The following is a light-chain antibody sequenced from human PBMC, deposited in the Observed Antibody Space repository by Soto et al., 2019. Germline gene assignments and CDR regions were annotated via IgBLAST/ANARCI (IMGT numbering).Light chain of an antibody. CDR1: QVIANY. CDR3: QKYSSAPFT. V-gene: IGKV1-27*01. Sequence: DTQMTQSPSSLSASVGDRVTITCRASQVIANYLAWYQQKPGQVPKLLIYAASTLQSGVPSRFSGSGSGTDFTLTISSLQPEDVATYYCQKYSSAPFTFGPGTKVDFK. CDR2: AAS. J-gene: IGKJ3*01.